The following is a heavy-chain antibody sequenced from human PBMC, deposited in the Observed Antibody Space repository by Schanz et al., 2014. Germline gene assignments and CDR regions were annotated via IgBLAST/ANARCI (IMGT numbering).Heavy chain of an antibody. V-gene: IGHV3-11*01. CDR3: AKNQYDDVDLSSFYFDF. CDR1: GFIFSDYY. J-gene: IGHJ4*02. D-gene: IGHD3-10*02. Sequence: QVQLVESGGGLVKPGGSLRLSCAASGFIFSDYYMAWIRQAPGKGPEYVSYISSGGTTTYHSDSVKGRFTISRDSAENSLYLQMNSLRAEDTAVYYCAKNQYDDVDLSSFYFDFWGQGTLVTVSS. CDR2: ISSGGTTT.